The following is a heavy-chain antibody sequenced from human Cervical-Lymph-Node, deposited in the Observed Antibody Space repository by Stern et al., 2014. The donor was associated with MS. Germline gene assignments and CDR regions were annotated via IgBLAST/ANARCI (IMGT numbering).Heavy chain of an antibody. CDR2: IRQDGYDK. V-gene: IGHV3-7*01. CDR1: GFSFGTSS. CDR3: ARDRRAFLDY. D-gene: IGHD2/OR15-2a*01. Sequence: EVQLVDSGGGLVQPGGSLRLSCVASGFSFGTSSMSSVRPPPGRGLEWEANIRQDGYDKFYVDSVKGRFTISRDNARNSLYLQMNSLTVADTAVYYCARDRRAFLDYWGQGTHVAVSS. J-gene: IGHJ4*02.